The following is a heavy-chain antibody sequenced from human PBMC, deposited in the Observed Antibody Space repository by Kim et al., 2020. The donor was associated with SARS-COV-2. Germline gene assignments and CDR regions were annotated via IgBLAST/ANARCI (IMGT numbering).Heavy chain of an antibody. CDR1: GYSFTSYW. Sequence: GESLKISCKGFGYSFTSYWIGWVRQMPGKGLEWVAIIYPGDSDTRYSPSFQGQVTISADRSITTAYLQWNSLKASDTAMYYCARQDYVWDDWCQVTLCTV. CDR2: IYPGDSDT. J-gene: IGHJ1*01. CDR3: ARQDYVWDD. D-gene: IGHD3-16*01. V-gene: IGHV5-51*01.